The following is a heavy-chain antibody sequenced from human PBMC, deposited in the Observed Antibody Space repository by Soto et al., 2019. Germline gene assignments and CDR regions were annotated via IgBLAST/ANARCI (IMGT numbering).Heavy chain of an antibody. Sequence: ASVKVSCKASGYTFTSYDINWVRQATGQGLEWMGWMNPNSGNTGYAQKFQGRVTMTRNTSISTAYMELSSLRSEDTAVYYCARVWQWLAGSYYYGMDVWGQGTTVTVSS. V-gene: IGHV1-8*01. J-gene: IGHJ6*02. CDR3: ARVWQWLAGSYYYGMDV. CDR2: MNPNSGNT. D-gene: IGHD6-19*01. CDR1: GYTFTSYD.